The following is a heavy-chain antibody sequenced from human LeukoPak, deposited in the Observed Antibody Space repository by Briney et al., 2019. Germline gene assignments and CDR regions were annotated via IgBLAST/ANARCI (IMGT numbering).Heavy chain of an antibody. Sequence: PSETLSLTCTVSGDSVRTNNYYWSWIRQPPGEGLEWIGYIHYSGNTNYNTSLKSRVTISVDTSKSQFSLKLSSVTAADTAVYYCARDADYDSSGYYSGYFDLWGRGTLVTVSS. CDR3: ARDADYDSSGYYSGYFDL. J-gene: IGHJ2*01. CDR2: IHYSGNT. CDR1: GDSVRTNNYY. D-gene: IGHD3-22*01. V-gene: IGHV4-61*01.